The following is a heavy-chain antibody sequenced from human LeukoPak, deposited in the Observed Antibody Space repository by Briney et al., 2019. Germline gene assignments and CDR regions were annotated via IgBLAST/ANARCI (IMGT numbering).Heavy chain of an antibody. Sequence: PSETLSLTCTVSGGSISSSSYYWGWIRQPPGKGLEWIGEINHSGSTNYNPSLKSRVTISVDTSKNQFSLKLSSVTAADTAVYYCARGPSFSSSWTRITYDYWGQGTLVTVSS. D-gene: IGHD6-13*01. CDR1: GGSISSSSYY. V-gene: IGHV4-39*07. CDR3: ARGPSFSSSWTRITYDY. J-gene: IGHJ4*02. CDR2: INHSGST.